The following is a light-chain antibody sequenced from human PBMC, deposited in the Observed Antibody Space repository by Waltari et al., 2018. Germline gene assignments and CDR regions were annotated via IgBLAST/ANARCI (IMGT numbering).Light chain of an antibody. CDR1: QSISRY. CDR2: DAS. Sequence: IMLTQSPGTLSLSPGERATLSCRASQSISRYLAWYQNKPGQAPRLLIYDASSRATGIPDRFSGSGSGTDFSLTISRLEPEDFAVYYCQKYGSLPATFGQGTKVEIK. CDR3: QKYGSLPAT. V-gene: IGKV3-20*01. J-gene: IGKJ1*01.